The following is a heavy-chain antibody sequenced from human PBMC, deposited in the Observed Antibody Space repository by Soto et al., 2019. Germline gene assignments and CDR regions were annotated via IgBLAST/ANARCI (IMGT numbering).Heavy chain of an antibody. Sequence: ASVKVSCKASGYTFTSYYMHWVRQAPGQGLEWMGWISAYNGNTNYAQKLQGRVTMTTDTSTGTAYMELRSLRSDDTAVYYCAKDRPSGSRPYYYGMDVWGQGTTVTVSS. V-gene: IGHV1-18*04. CDR1: GYTFTSYY. CDR3: AKDRPSGSRPYYYGMDV. J-gene: IGHJ6*02. CDR2: ISAYNGNT. D-gene: IGHD1-26*01.